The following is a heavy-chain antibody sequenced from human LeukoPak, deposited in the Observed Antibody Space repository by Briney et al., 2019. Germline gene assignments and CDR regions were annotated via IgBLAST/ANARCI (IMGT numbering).Heavy chain of an antibody. J-gene: IGHJ5*02. CDR3: ARATPPRSESEFDP. CDR1: GGSITNYY. D-gene: IGHD3-10*01. Sequence: LETLSLTCTGSGGSITNYYWNWIRQPAGKGLEWIGRIFTSGSANYNPSLESRVTMSVDTSKNQFSLNLTSVTAADTAVYYCARATPPRSESEFDPWGQGTLVTVSS. V-gene: IGHV4-4*07. CDR2: IFTSGSA.